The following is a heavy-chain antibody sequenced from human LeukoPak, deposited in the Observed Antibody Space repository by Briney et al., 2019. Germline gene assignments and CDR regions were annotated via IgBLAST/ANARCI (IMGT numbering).Heavy chain of an antibody. J-gene: IGHJ4*02. CDR3: ARGSMGFWDFDY. D-gene: IGHD3-16*01. Sequence: GASVKVSCKASGYTFTGYYMHWVRQAPGQGLEWMGRINPNSGGRNYAQKFQGRVTMPRDTSIGQAYMELSRLRSDYTAVYYCARGSMGFWDFDYWGQGTLVTVSS. CDR1: GYTFTGYY. V-gene: IGHV1-2*06. CDR2: INPNSGGR.